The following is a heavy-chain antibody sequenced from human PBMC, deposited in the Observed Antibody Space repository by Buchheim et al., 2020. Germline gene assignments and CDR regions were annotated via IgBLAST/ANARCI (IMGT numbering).Heavy chain of an antibody. D-gene: IGHD2-2*01. J-gene: IGHJ6*02. Sequence: EVQLVESGGGLVQPGGSLRLSCAASGFTLSNRWMNWVRQGPGKGLVWVSRITSDGVTRDYADSVKGRFTISRDNAKNTLYLQMNRLRDEDTAVYFCAGDPEQHQQRVGMDVWGQGIT. V-gene: IGHV3-74*01. CDR1: GFTLSNRW. CDR3: AGDPEQHQQRVGMDV. CDR2: ITSDGVTR.